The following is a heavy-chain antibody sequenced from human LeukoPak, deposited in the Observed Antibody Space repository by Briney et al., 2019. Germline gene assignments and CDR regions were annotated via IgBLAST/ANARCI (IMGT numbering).Heavy chain of an antibody. Sequence: SETLSLTCTVSGGSISRYYWSWIRHPPGKGLEGIGYIYYSGSTIYNPSLKSRVTISVDTSKNQFSLKLSSVTAADTAVYYCAREIQGWVAFAIAAAGKGGYYYYYMDVWGKGTTVTVSS. CDR2: IYYSGST. V-gene: IGHV4-59*01. J-gene: IGHJ6*03. CDR3: AREIQGWVAFAIAAAGKGGYYYYYMDV. CDR1: GGSISRYY. D-gene: IGHD6-13*01.